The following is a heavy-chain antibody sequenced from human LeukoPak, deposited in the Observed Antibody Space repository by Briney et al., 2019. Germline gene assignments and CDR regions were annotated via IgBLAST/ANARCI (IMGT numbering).Heavy chain of an antibody. J-gene: IGHJ3*01. CDR2: ISSSSSSI. CDR1: GFSFSHYT. Sequence: PGGSLRLSCAASGFSFSHYTMNWVRQAPGKGLEWVSSISSSSSSIYYADSVKGRFTISRDNPQNSLYLQMNSLRPEDTAVYYCARRLDSSAYYAAFDFWGQGTIITVSS. CDR3: ARRLDSSAYYAAFDF. D-gene: IGHD3-22*01. V-gene: IGHV3-21*01.